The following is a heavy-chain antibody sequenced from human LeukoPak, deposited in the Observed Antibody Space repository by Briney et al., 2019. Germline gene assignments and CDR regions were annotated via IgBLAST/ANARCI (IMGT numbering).Heavy chain of an antibody. CDR1: GGSFSGYY. Sequence: SETLSLTCAVYGGSFSGYYWSWIRQPPGKGLEWIGEINHSGSTNYNPSLKSRVTISVDTSKNQFSLKLSSVTAADTALYYCAKGSWGGESGWYDYWGQGTLVTVSS. CDR3: AKGSWGGESGWYDY. CDR2: INHSGST. D-gene: IGHD6-19*01. J-gene: IGHJ4*02. V-gene: IGHV4-34*01.